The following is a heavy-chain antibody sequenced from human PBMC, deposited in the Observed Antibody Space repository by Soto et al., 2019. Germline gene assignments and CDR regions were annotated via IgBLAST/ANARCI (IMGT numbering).Heavy chain of an antibody. CDR1: GIPFSSYA. CDR2: ISDSGGST. V-gene: IGHV3-23*01. J-gene: IGHJ4*02. D-gene: IGHD4-17*01. Sequence: EVQLLESGGGLVQPGGSLRPSCAASGIPFSSYARSWVRQPPGKGLEWASGISDSGGSTYYADSVKGRFTISRDNSKNTLYLQMNSLRAEDTAVYYCAKADYGDYGFDYWGQGTLVTVSS. CDR3: AKADYGDYGFDY.